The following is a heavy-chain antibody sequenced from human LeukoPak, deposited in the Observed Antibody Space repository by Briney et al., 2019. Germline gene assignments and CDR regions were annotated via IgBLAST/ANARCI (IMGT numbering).Heavy chain of an antibody. CDR3: ARGRVVTGGDY. V-gene: IGHV1-8*01. D-gene: IGHD2-21*02. Sequence: ASVKVSCKASGYTFSNYDINWVRQATGQGLEWMGWKNPNSGNTGYAQKFQGRVTMTRNTSISTAYMELSSLRSEDTAVYYCARGRVVTGGDYWGQGTLVTVSS. CDR1: GYTFSNYD. CDR2: KNPNSGNT. J-gene: IGHJ4*02.